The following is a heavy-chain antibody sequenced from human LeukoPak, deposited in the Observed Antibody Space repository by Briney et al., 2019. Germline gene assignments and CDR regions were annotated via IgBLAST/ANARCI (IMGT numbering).Heavy chain of an antibody. CDR2: ITGTSSYI. CDR3: ARGVFYGSDN. V-gene: IGHV3-21*01. Sequence: PGGSLRLSCAASGFTFSRYSMNWVRQARGKGLEWVSSITGTSSYIYYADSVKGRFTISRDNAYNSLYLQMNSLRAEDAAVYYCARGVFYGSDNWGQGTLVTVSS. J-gene: IGHJ4*02. D-gene: IGHD3-10*01. CDR1: GFTFSRYS.